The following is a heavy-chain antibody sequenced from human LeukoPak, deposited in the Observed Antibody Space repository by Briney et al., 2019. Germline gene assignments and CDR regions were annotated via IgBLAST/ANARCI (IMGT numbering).Heavy chain of an antibody. J-gene: IGHJ4*02. Sequence: GGSLRLSCAASGFTFSSYAMHWVRQAPGKGLEWVAVISYDGSNKYYADSVKGRFTISRDNSKNTLYLQMISLRAEDTAVYYCARDRVDTAMGNWGQGTLVTVSS. V-gene: IGHV3-30-3*01. CDR3: ARDRVDTAMGN. CDR1: GFTFSSYA. D-gene: IGHD5-18*01. CDR2: ISYDGSNK.